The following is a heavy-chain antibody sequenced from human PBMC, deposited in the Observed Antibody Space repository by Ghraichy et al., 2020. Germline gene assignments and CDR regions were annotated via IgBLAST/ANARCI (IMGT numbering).Heavy chain of an antibody. CDR3: VRSPGGYYDF. D-gene: IGHD3-22*01. Sequence: GGSLRLSCAASGFTFSSYWMHWVRQGPGKGLVWVSRINRDGSSTNQPDSVKGRFTISRDNTKNTLYLQMNSLRAEDTAVYFCVRSPGGYYDFWGQGILVSVSS. CDR2: INRDGSST. V-gene: IGHV3-74*01. J-gene: IGHJ4*02. CDR1: GFTFSSYW.